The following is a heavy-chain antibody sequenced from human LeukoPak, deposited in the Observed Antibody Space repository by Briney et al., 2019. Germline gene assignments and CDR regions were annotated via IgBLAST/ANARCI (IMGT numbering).Heavy chain of an antibody. CDR3: ARGETAMVTPFDY. V-gene: IGHV4-59*01. J-gene: IGHJ4*02. Sequence: SETLSLTCTVSGGSLSNYYWTWIRQTPGKGLEWIGYIYSSGTANYNPSLKSRVSISQDTSKNQFSLKLSSVTAADTAVYYCARGETAMVTPFDYWGQGTLVTVSS. D-gene: IGHD5-18*01. CDR1: GGSLSNYY. CDR2: IYSSGTA.